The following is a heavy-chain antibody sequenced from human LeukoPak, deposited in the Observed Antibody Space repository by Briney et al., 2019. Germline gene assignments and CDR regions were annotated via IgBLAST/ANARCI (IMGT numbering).Heavy chain of an antibody. CDR3: ARASGSYYLFDY. CDR2: ISDHGGAT. D-gene: IGHD1-26*01. Sequence: GGSLRLSCAASGFNFSSYAMSWVRQAPGKGLEWVSTISDHGGATYYADSVKRRFIISRDNSKNTLYLQMDTLRAEDTAVYYCARASGSYYLFDYWGQGTLVTVSS. V-gene: IGHV3-23*01. CDR1: GFNFSSYA. J-gene: IGHJ4*02.